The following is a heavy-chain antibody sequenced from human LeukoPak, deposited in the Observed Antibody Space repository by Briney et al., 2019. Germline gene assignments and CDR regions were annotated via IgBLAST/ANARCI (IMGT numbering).Heavy chain of an antibody. Sequence: SETLSLTCAVYGGSFSGYHWSWIRQPPGKRLEWIGGIYDSGSTNYNPSLKSRVTISADTSKKKLSLKLRSVTAADTAVYYCAKGRWFGELKRLYYYGMDVWGQGTTVTVSS. CDR3: AKGRWFGELKRLYYYGMDV. V-gene: IGHV4-34*01. D-gene: IGHD3-10*01. CDR1: GGSFSGYH. J-gene: IGHJ6*02. CDR2: IYDSGST.